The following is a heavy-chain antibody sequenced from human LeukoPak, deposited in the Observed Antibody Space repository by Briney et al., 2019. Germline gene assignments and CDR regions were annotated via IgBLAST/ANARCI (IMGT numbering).Heavy chain of an antibody. CDR3: ARAGYSSGWYHAFDI. CDR1: GYTFTGYY. J-gene: IGHJ3*02. CDR2: INPNSGNT. V-gene: IGHV1-8*03. D-gene: IGHD6-19*01. Sequence: ASVKVSCKASGYTFTGYYMHWVRQAPGQGLEWMGWINPNSGNTGYAQKFQGRVTITRNTSISTAYMELSSLRSEDTAVYYCARAGYSSGWYHAFDIWGQGTMVTVSS.